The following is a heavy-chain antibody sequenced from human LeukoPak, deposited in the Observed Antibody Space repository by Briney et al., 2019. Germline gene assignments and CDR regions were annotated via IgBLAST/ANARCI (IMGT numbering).Heavy chain of an antibody. CDR2: IWNDGTNK. J-gene: IGHJ4*02. D-gene: IGHD3-22*01. V-gene: IGHV3-30*02. CDR1: GFTFSRFG. CDR3: ARGEYYSDTSSYFDY. Sequence: PGGSLRLSCITSGFTFSRFGMHWVRQAPGKGPEWVALIWNDGTNKYYADSVKGRFTTSRDNSKNTLFVQMSSLRAEDTAVYYCARGEYYSDTSSYFDYWGQGTLVTVSS.